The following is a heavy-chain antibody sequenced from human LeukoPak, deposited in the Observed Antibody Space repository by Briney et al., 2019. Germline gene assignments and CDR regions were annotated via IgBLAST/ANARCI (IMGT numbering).Heavy chain of an antibody. V-gene: IGHV1-2*02. D-gene: IGHD5-24*01. J-gene: IGHJ4*02. Sequence: ASVKVSCKASGYTFTDYYMHWVRQAPGQGLEWMGWLNPNSGDTNYAQKFQGRVSMTRDTSISTAYMDLSDLRSEDTAVYYRARGRNIEMTTMSGGSDYWGQGTLVTVSS. CDR1: GYTFTDYY. CDR2: LNPNSGDT. CDR3: ARGRNIEMTTMSGGSDY.